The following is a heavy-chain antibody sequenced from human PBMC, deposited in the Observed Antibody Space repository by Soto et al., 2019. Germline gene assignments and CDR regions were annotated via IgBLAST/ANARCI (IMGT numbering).Heavy chain of an antibody. J-gene: IGHJ4*02. CDR3: ARSIIRYCSGGSCYPYFDE. V-gene: IGHV3-23*01. D-gene: IGHD2-15*01. Sequence: GGSLRLSCAASGFIFTNFAMTWVRQAPGKGLEWVSGISSSGGVTYYADSVKGRFTISRDNSKNTLYLQMNSLRADDTAVYYCARSIIRYCSGGSCYPYFDERGQGSLVTVSS. CDR1: GFIFTNFA. CDR2: ISSSGGVT.